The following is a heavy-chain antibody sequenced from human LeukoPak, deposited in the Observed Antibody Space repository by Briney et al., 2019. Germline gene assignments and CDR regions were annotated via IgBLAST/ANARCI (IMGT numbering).Heavy chain of an antibody. CDR2: IDHSGST. CDR3: ARGRWFDP. J-gene: IGHJ5*02. V-gene: IGHV4-34*01. Sequence: PSETLSLTCAVYGGSFSGYYWSWIRQPPGKGLEWIGEIDHSGSTNYNPSLKSRVTISVDTSKNQFSLKLSSVTAADTAVYYCARGRWFDPWGQGTLVTVSS. CDR1: GGSFSGYY.